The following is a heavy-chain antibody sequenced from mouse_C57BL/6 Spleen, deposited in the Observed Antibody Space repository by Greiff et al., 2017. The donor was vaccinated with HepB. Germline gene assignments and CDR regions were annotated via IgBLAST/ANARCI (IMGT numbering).Heavy chain of an antibody. J-gene: IGHJ2*01. CDR3: ARHEDEAGFFDY. CDR1: GYTFTEYT. V-gene: IGHV1-62-2*01. Sequence: VQVVESGAELVKPGASVKLSCKASGYTFTEYTIHWVKQRSGQGLEWIGWFYPGSGSIKYNEKFKDKATLTADKSSSTVYMELSRLTSEDSAVYFCARHEDEAGFFDYWGQGTTLTVSS. CDR2: FYPGSGSI.